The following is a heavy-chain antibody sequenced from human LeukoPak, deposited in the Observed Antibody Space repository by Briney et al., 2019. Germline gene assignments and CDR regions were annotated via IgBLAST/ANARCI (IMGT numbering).Heavy chain of an antibody. CDR2: ISYDGSNK. CDR1: GFTFSSYG. J-gene: IGHJ4*02. Sequence: GGSLRLSCAASGFTFSSYGMHWVRQAPGKGLEWVAVISYDGSNKYYADSVKGRFTISRDNSKNTLYLQMNSLRAEDTAVYYCAKGGRGATRGSVLDYWGQGTLVTVSS. D-gene: IGHD1-26*01. CDR3: AKGGRGATRGSVLDY. V-gene: IGHV3-30*18.